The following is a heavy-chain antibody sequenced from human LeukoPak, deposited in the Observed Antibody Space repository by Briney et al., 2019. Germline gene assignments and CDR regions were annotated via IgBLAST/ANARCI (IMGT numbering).Heavy chain of an antibody. V-gene: IGHV4-31*03. J-gene: IGHJ1*01. CDR2: IYYSGST. CDR3: ARDGDSSDRELQH. Sequence: SETLSLTCSVSSGSISSGGYYWSWIRQHPGKGLEWIGYIYYSGSTYYNPSLKSRVTISVDTSKNQFSLKLSSVTAADTAVYYCARDGDSSDRELQHWGQGTLVTVSS. D-gene: IGHD4-17*01. CDR1: SGSISSGGYY.